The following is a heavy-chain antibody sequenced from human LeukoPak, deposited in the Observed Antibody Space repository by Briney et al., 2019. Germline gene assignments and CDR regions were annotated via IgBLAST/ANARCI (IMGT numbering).Heavy chain of an antibody. CDR1: GYTFTGYY. V-gene: IGHV1-2*02. CDR2: INPNSSGT. CDR3: ARDLLAYSSSWNYYYGMDV. D-gene: IGHD6-13*01. J-gene: IGHJ6*02. Sequence: ASVKVSCKASGYTFTGYYMHWVRQAPGQGLEWMGWINPNSSGTNYAQKFQGRVTMTRDTSISTAYMELSRLRSDDTAVYYCARDLLAYSSSWNYYYGMDVWGQGTTVTVSS.